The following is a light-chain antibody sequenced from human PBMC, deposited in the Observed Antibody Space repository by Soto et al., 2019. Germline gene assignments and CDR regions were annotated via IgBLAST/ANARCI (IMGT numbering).Light chain of an antibody. V-gene: IGLV2-11*01. Sequence: QSVLTQPRSVSGSPGQSVSISCTGTSSDVAGYNYVSWYQQHPGKAPQLMIYNVNKRPSGVPDRFSGSKSGNTASLTISGLQAEDEADYYCCSYAGSYIFIVFGGGTKVTVL. CDR3: CSYAGSYIFIV. J-gene: IGLJ2*01. CDR1: SSDVAGYNY. CDR2: NVN.